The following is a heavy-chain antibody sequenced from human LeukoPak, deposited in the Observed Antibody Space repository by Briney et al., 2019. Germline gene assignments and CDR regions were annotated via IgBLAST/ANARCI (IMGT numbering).Heavy chain of an antibody. CDR1: GFTFSSYE. J-gene: IGHJ4*02. Sequence: GGSLRLSCAASGFTFSSYEMNWVRQAPEKGLEWISYISSSGSSMSYADSVKGRFTISRDNAKNSKYLQMTSLRAGDAAVYYCARGYYSDTTGYNPLDHWGQGTLVTVSS. CDR2: ISSSGSSM. D-gene: IGHD3-22*01. CDR3: ARGYYSDTTGYNPLDH. V-gene: IGHV3-48*03.